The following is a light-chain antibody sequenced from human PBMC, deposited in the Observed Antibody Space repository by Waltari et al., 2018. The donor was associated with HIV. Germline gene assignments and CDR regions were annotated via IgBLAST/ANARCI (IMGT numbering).Light chain of an antibody. CDR1: QSVLYSSNNKNY. J-gene: IGKJ4*01. CDR2: WAS. Sequence: DIVMTQSPDSLVVSLGERATINCKSSQSVLYSSNNKNYLAWYQQKPGQPPKLLIYWASTRESGVPDRFSGSGSGTDFTRTISSLQAEDVAVYYCQQYYSTPLTFGGGTKVEIK. V-gene: IGKV4-1*01. CDR3: QQYYSTPLT.